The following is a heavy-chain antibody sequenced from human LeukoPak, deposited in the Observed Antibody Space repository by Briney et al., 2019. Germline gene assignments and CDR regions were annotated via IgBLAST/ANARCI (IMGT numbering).Heavy chain of an antibody. CDR3: ARGRHSSGWPNNWFDP. CDR2: MNPNSGNT. D-gene: IGHD6-19*01. J-gene: IGHJ5*02. V-gene: IGHV1-8*01. Sequence: ASVKVSCKASGYTFTSYDINWVRQAPGQGLEWMGWMNPNSGNTGYAQKFQGRVTMTRNTSISTAYMELSSLRSEDTAVYYCARGRHSSGWPNNWFDPWGQGTLVTVSS. CDR1: GYTFTSYD.